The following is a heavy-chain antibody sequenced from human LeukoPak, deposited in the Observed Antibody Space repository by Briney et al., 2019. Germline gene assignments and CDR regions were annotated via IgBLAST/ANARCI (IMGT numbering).Heavy chain of an antibody. J-gene: IGHJ3*02. CDR2: INQSGST. V-gene: IGHV4-34*01. D-gene: IGHD2-21*02. CDR3: VRGGPPDCGGDCYSEAFDI. CDR1: VGSFSGYY. Sequence: SETLSLTCAVHVGSFSGYYWTWIRQPPGGGLEWIGEINQSGSTKYNPSLKSRVTISADTTKNQLSLILNSVTAADTAVYYCVRGGPPDCGGDCYSEAFDIWGQGTMVTVSS.